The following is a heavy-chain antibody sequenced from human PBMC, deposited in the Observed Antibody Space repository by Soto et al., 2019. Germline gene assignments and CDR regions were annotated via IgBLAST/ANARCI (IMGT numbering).Heavy chain of an antibody. CDR2: TYYRSKWYN. Sequence: PSQTLSLTCAISGDSVSSNSAAWNWIRQSPSRGLEWLGRTYYRSKWYNDYAVSVKGRIIINPDTSKNQFSLQLSSVTPEDTAVYYCARTVARDYYYKRVDVWGQGTTVTVSS. J-gene: IGHJ6*02. CDR1: GDSVSSNSAA. CDR3: ARTVARDYYYKRVDV. D-gene: IGHD6-19*01. V-gene: IGHV6-1*01.